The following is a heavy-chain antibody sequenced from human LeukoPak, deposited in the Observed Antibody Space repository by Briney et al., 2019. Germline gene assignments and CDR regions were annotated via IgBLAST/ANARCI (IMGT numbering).Heavy chain of an antibody. CDR2: IKQDGSEK. CDR3: ARAFWVRGVITCNKYYFDY. CDR1: GFTFSSYW. Sequence: GGSLRLSCASSGFTFSSYWMSWVRQAPGKGLEWVANIKQDGSEKYYVDSVKGRFTISRDNAKNSLYLQMNSLRAEDTAVYYCARAFWVRGVITCNKYYFDYWGQGTLVTVSS. V-gene: IGHV3-7*03. J-gene: IGHJ4*02. D-gene: IGHD3-10*01.